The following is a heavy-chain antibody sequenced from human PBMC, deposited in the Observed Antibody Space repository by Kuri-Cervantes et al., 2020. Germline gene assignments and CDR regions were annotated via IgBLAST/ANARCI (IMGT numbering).Heavy chain of an antibody. J-gene: IGHJ4*02. CDR2: INSDGSST. V-gene: IGHV3-74*01. Sequence: GGSLRLSCAASGFTFSSYWMHWVRQAPGKGLVWVSRINSDGSSTSYADSVKGRFTISRDNAKNTLYLQMNSLRAEDTAVYCCARGGAKGFKGLDYWGQGTLVTVSS. CDR3: ARGGAKGFKGLDY. CDR1: GFTFSSYW. D-gene: IGHD3-10*01.